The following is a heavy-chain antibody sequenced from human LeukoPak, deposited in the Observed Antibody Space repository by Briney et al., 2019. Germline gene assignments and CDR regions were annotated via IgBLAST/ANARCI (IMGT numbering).Heavy chain of an antibody. CDR1: GGSISSSSYY. J-gene: IGHJ6*03. CDR3: ARHIYGAYYYMDV. V-gene: IGHV4-61*05. Sequence: SETLSLTCTVSGGSISSSSYYWGWIRQPPGKGLEWIGYVFYSENSNYNPSLKSRVTISIDTSKNQFSLNLSSVTAADTAVYYCARHIYGAYYYMDVWGKGTTVTVSS. D-gene: IGHD2-21*01. CDR2: VFYSENS.